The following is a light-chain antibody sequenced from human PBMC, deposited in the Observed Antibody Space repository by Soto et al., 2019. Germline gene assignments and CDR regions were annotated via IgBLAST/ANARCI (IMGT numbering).Light chain of an antibody. CDR2: AAS. J-gene: IGKJ1*01. CDR1: QGISSY. Sequence: IQLTQSPSSLSASVGDRVTITCRASQGISSYLAWYQQKPGKAPNLLIYAASTLQSGVPSRFSGSGSGTDFTLTISRLQPEDFATYYCQQLHSYPRTFGQGTKVEFK. CDR3: QQLHSYPRT. V-gene: IGKV1-9*01.